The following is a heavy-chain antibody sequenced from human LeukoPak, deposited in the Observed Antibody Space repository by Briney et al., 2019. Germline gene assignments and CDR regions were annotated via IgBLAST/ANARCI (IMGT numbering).Heavy chain of an antibody. CDR3: ARTRGYYDSSGYSGTADAFDI. CDR1: GYTFTSYY. V-gene: IGHV1-46*01. D-gene: IGHD3-22*01. Sequence: ASVKVSCKASGYTFTSYYMHWVRQAPGQGLEWMGIINPSGGSTSYAQKFQGRVTMTRDMSTSTVYMELSSLRSEDPAVYYCARTRGYYDSSGYSGTADAFDIWGQGTMVTVSS. CDR2: INPSGGST. J-gene: IGHJ3*02.